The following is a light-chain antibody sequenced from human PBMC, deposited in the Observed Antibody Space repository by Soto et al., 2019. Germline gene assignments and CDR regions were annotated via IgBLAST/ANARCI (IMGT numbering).Light chain of an antibody. CDR2: ATS. CDR3: QQSYKMPS. J-gene: IGKJ5*01. Sequence: EIPLTQSPSSLAASVGDRLTLTCRASRNVSIYLNWYQHKPGKGPTLLIHATSNLQLGVPSRFSGSGSGTEFTLTISRLEPEDFGNYYCQQSYKMPSFGQGTRLVIK. V-gene: IGKV1-39*01. CDR1: RNVSIY.